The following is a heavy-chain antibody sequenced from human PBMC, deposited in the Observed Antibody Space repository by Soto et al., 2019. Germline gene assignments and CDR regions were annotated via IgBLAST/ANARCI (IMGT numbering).Heavy chain of an antibody. CDR3: ATDYGDYGPFFDY. J-gene: IGHJ4*02. CDR1: GYTFTSYD. CDR2: ISAYNGNT. D-gene: IGHD4-17*01. Sequence: ASVKVSCKASGYTFTSYDINWVRQAPGQGLEWMGWISAYNGNTNYAQKLQGRVTMTTDTSTSTAYMELSSLRSEDTAVYYCATDYGDYGPFFDYWGQGTLVTVSS. V-gene: IGHV1-18*01.